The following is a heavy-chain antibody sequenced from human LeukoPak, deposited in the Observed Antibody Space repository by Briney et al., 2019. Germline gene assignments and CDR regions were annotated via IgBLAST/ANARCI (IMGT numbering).Heavy chain of an antibody. Sequence: SETLSLTCTVSGGSISSSSYYWGWIRQPPGKGLEWIGSIYYSGSTYYNPSLKSRVTISVDTSKNQFSLKLSSVIAADTAVYYCAAWHGSSSWYYYYGMDVWGQGTTVTVSS. D-gene: IGHD6-13*01. CDR1: GGSISSSSYY. CDR3: AAWHGSSSWYYYYGMDV. CDR2: IYYSGST. J-gene: IGHJ6*02. V-gene: IGHV4-39*01.